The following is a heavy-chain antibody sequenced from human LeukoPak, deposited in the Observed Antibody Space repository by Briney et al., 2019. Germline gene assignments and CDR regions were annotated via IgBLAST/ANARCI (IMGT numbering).Heavy chain of an antibody. J-gene: IGHJ6*03. CDR2: INHSGST. Sequence: PSETLPLTCAVYGGSFSGYYWSWIRQSPGKGLEWIGEINHSGSTNYNPSLKSRVTISVDTSKNQFSLKLSSVTAADTAVYYCAREYCSSTSCYLYYMDVWGKGTTVTVSS. CDR3: AREYCSSTSCYLYYMDV. D-gene: IGHD2-2*01. V-gene: IGHV4-34*01. CDR1: GGSFSGYY.